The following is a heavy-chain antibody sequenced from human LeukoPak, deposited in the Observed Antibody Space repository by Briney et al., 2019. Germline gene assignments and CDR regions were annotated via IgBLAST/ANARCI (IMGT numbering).Heavy chain of an antibody. J-gene: IGHJ6*02. Sequence: GGSLRLSCAASGFTFSSYAMSWVRQAPGKGLEWVSAISGSGGSTYYADSVKGRFTISRDNSKNTLYLQMNSLRAEDTAVYYCAKRDSSGYYRNYYYYGMDVWGQGTTVTVSS. D-gene: IGHD3-22*01. CDR2: ISGSGGST. CDR3: AKRDSSGYYRNYYYYGMDV. CDR1: GFTFSSYA. V-gene: IGHV3-23*01.